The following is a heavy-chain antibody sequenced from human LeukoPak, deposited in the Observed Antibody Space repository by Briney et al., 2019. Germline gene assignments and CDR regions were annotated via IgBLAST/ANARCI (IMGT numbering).Heavy chain of an antibody. D-gene: IGHD3-10*01. J-gene: IGHJ6*02. CDR2: INPNNGDT. Sequence: ASVKVSCKASGYSFVGYYIDWMRQAPGQGLEWMGWINPNNGDTKYTQKFQGRVTMTRDTSISTDYMELTRLRSDDTAIYYCARDRTMVRGVNGMDVWGQGTTVTVSS. CDR1: GYSFVGYY. CDR3: ARDRTMVRGVNGMDV. V-gene: IGHV1-2*02.